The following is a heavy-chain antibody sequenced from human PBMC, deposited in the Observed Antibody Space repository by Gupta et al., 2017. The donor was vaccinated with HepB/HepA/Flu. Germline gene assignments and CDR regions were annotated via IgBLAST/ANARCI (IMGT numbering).Heavy chain of an antibody. Sequence: QVQLQESGPGLVKPSETLSLTCTVSDDSITSYYWTWIRQPPGKGLEWIGHIYFRGSANDNPSRKSRVTISVDTSKNHFSLNLRSETAADTXVYYCAXGVGQKLVRIDPWGQGTLVTVSS. CDR2: IYFRGSA. D-gene: IGHD6-13*01. J-gene: IGHJ5*02. CDR1: DDSITSYY. CDR3: AXGVGQKLVRIDP. V-gene: IGHV4-59*01.